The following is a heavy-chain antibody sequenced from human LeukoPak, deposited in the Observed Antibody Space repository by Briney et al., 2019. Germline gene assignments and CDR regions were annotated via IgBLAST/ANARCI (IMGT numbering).Heavy chain of an antibody. CDR2: INQDGTEK. CDR1: GFTFTTYC. Sequence: GGSLRLSCAASGFTFTTYCMSWVRQLPGKGLEWVANINQDGTEKYYVDSVKGRFTISRDNAKNSLDLQMNSLRVEDTGIYYCVKVAKYYYGSETYYFFEHWGQGTPVTASS. CDR3: VKVAKYYYGSETYYFFEH. D-gene: IGHD3-10*01. J-gene: IGHJ4*02. V-gene: IGHV3-7*01.